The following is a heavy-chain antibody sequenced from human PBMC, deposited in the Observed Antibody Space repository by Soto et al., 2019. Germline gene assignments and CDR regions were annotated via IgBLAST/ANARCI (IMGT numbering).Heavy chain of an antibody. V-gene: IGHV3-66*01. Sequence: HPGGSLRLSCVVSGLTVSSNSMNWVRQAPGKGLEWVAIIYSGGRTNYADSVKGRFAISRDTSKNTLYLQMTTLRVEDTAVYYCARDMPLFSFGYQRGNFFDYWGQGSLVTVSS. D-gene: IGHD3-22*01. CDR2: IYSGGRT. CDR1: GLTVSSNS. J-gene: IGHJ4*02. CDR3: ARDMPLFSFGYQRGNFFDY.